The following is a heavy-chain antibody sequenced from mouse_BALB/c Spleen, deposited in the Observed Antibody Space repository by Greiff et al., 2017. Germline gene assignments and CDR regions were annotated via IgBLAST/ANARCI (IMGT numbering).Heavy chain of an antibody. Sequence: VKLVESGPGLVAPSQSLSITCTVSGFSLTGYGVNWVRQPPGKGLEWLGMIWGDGSTDYNSALKSRLSISKDNSKSQVFLKMNSLQTDDTARYYCARGGGDWKTWFAYWGQGTLVTVSA. CDR2: IWGDGST. D-gene: IGHD3-3*01. CDR1: GFSLTGYG. J-gene: IGHJ3*01. V-gene: IGHV2-6-7*01. CDR3: ARGGGDWKTWFAY.